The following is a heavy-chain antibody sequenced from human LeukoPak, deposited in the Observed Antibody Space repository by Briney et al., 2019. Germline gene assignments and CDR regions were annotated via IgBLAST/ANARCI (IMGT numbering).Heavy chain of an antibody. V-gene: IGHV3-48*01. J-gene: IGHJ4*02. CDR1: GFTFSSYS. CDR2: ISSSSSTI. D-gene: IGHD3-3*01. CDR3: AKSVKDIWSGNDGSFDY. Sequence: PGGSLRLSCAASGFTFSSYSMNWVRQAPGKGLEWVSYISSSSSTIYYADSVKGRFTISRDNAKNSLYLQMNSLRAEDTAVYYCAKSVKDIWSGNDGSFDYWGQGTLVTVSS.